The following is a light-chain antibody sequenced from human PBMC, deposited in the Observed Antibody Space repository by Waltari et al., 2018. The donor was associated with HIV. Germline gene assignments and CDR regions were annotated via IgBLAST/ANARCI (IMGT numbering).Light chain of an antibody. J-gene: IGKJ1*01. CDR1: QSISSQ. V-gene: IGKV1-39*01. CDR3: QQSYSTPWT. Sequence: DIQMTQSPSSLSASVGDRVTITCRASQSISSQLIWYQQKPGKVPKLLIYAASSLQSGVPSRFSGSGSGTDFTLTISSLQPEDFATYSCQQSYSTPWTFGQGTKVEIK. CDR2: AAS.